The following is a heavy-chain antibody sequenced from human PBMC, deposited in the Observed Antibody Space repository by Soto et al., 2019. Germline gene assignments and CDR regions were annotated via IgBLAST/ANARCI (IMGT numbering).Heavy chain of an antibody. CDR3: ALWFGELCSYFDY. CDR2: ISAYNGNT. Sequence: APVKVSCKASGYTFTSYGISCLRQAPGQGNERMGWISAYNGNTNYAQKLQGRVTMTTDTSTSTAYMELRSLRSDYTAVYYCALWFGELCSYFDYWGQGTLVTVSS. V-gene: IGHV1-18*01. J-gene: IGHJ4*02. D-gene: IGHD3-10*01. CDR1: GYTFTSYG.